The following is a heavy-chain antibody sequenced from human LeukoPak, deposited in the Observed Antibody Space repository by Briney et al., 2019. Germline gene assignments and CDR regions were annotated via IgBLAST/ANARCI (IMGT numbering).Heavy chain of an antibody. J-gene: IGHJ4*02. Sequence: SETLSLTCTVSGGSISSYYWSWIRQPPGKGLEWIGYIYYSGSTNYNPSLKSRVTISVDTSKNQFSLKLSSVTAADTAVYYCARQLNGSWPTYFDYWGQGTLVTVSS. D-gene: IGHD6-13*01. V-gene: IGHV4-59*08. CDR1: GGSISSYY. CDR3: ARQLNGSWPTYFDY. CDR2: IYYSGST.